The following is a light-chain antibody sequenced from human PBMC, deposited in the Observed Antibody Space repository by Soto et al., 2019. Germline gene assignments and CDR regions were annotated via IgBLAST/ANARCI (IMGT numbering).Light chain of an antibody. CDR3: QKYNSAPRT. Sequence: DIQMTQSPSSLSASVGAGVTATCWASQGISNSLAWYQQKPGKVPKHLIYAASTLQSGAPDRFSGSGSGTDFTLTISSLQPEDVATYYCQKYNSAPRTFGPGTKVDIK. CDR2: AAS. J-gene: IGKJ3*01. V-gene: IGKV1-27*01. CDR1: QGISNS.